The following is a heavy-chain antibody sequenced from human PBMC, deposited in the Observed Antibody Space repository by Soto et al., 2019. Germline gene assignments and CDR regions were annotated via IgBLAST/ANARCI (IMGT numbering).Heavy chain of an antibody. CDR1: GGSISSYY. V-gene: IGHV4-59*08. J-gene: IGHJ4*02. CDR2: IYYSGST. CDR3: ARHDYGDYASN. D-gene: IGHD4-17*01. Sequence: SETLSLTCTVSGGSISSYYWSWIRQPPGKGLEWIGYIYYSGSTNYNPSLKSRVTISVDTSKNQFSLKLSSVTAADTAVYYCARHDYGDYASNWGQGTLVTVSS.